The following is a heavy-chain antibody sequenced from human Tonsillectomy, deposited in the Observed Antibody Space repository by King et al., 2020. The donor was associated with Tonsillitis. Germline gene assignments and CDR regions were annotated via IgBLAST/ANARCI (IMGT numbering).Heavy chain of an antibody. V-gene: IGHV1-2*04. J-gene: IGHJ6*02. CDR1: GYTFTGYY. CDR3: ARDGYDFWSGYYLSGGMDV. Sequence: VQLVESGAEVKKPGASVKVSCTASGYTFTGYYIYWVRQATGQGLEWMGSINPHSGDTNYEKKFQGWVTMTTEPSISTVYMELSRLTSDDTGIYYCARDGYDFWSGYYLSGGMDVWGQGTTVTVSS. CDR2: INPHSGDT. D-gene: IGHD3-3*01.